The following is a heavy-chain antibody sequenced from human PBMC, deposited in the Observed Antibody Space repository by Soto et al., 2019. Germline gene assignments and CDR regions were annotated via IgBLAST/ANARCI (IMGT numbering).Heavy chain of an antibody. J-gene: IGHJ6*02. D-gene: IGHD6-13*01. CDR1: GFTFDDYA. CDR2: ISWDGGST. CDR3: AKDIRPGYSTTYGMDV. V-gene: IGHV3-43D*04. Sequence: GGSLRLSCAASGFTFDDYAMHWVRQAPGKGLEWVSLISWDGGSTYYADSVKGRFTISRDNSKNSLYLQMNSLRAEDTALYYCAKDIRPGYSTTYGMDVWGQGTTVTSP.